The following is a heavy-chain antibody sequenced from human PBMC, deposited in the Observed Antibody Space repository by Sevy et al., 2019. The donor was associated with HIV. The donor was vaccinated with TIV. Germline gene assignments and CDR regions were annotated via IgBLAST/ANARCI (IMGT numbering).Heavy chain of an antibody. D-gene: IGHD3-16*01. CDR2: IWYDGTNK. CDR1: GFTFSSYG. CDR3: ATDRNVWGTDLFDF. J-gene: IGHJ4*02. V-gene: IGHV3-33*01. Sequence: GWSLRLSCAASGFTFSSYGMHWVRQAPGKGLEWVAVIWYDGTNKYYADSVKGRFTISRDNSRNTLYLQMNRLRAEDTAVYYCATDRNVWGTDLFDFWGQGTLVTVSS.